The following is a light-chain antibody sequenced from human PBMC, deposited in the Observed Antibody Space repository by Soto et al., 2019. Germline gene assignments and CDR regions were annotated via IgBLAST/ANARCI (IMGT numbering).Light chain of an antibody. V-gene: IGLV1-44*01. CDR2: TYD. J-gene: IGLJ2*01. CDR3: AAWDDRVNGVV. CDR1: SSNSGTNT. Sequence: QSVLTQPPSVSGTPGQSITISCSGSSSNSGTNTLNWYQHLPGTAPKPLFSTYDQRPSGVADRFSGSKSGTSASLAISGLQSEDEADYDCAAWDDRVNGVVFGGGTKRTVL.